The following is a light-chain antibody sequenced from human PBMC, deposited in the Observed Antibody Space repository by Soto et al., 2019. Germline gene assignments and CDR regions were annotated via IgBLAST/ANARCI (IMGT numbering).Light chain of an antibody. CDR1: QSISNS. CDR2: AAS. J-gene: IGKJ5*01. V-gene: IGKV1-9*01. CDR3: QQLNSYPIT. Sequence: DIQLTQSPSSLSASVGDRVTISCRASQSISNSLNWYQKKPGKAPKLLIYAASTLQSGVPSRFSGTGSGTEFTLTISSLQPEDFATYYCQQLNSYPITFGQGTRLEIK.